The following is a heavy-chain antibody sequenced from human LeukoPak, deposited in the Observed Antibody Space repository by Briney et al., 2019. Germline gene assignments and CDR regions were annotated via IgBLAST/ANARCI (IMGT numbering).Heavy chain of an antibody. J-gene: IGHJ4*02. Sequence: SETLSLTCTVSGGSIRTSSHYWGWIRQSPGKGLEYIGSIYYSGGTYYNPSLKSRVSIFVDTSRNQLSLRLSSVTAADTAVYYCARRNYSYGSGTAFDFWGQGTLVTVSS. CDR2: IYYSGGT. CDR3: ARRNYSYGSGTAFDF. D-gene: IGHD3-10*01. V-gene: IGHV4-39*01. CDR1: GGSIRTSSHY.